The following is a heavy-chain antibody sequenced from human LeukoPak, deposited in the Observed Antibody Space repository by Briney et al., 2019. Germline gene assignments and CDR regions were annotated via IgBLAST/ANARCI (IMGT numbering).Heavy chain of an antibody. Sequence: GASVKVSCKASGYTFTYRYLHWVRQAPGQALEWMGWITPFNGNTNYAQKFQDRVTINRDRSMSTAYMELSSLRSEDTAMYYCASSHTDDYGMDVWGQGTTVTVSS. CDR3: ASSHTDDYGMDV. D-gene: IGHD5-18*01. J-gene: IGHJ6*02. CDR1: GYTFTYRY. V-gene: IGHV1-45*02. CDR2: ITPFNGNT.